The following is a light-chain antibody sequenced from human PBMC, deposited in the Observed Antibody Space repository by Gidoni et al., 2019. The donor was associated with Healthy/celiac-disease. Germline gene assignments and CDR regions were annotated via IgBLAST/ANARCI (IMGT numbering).Light chain of an antibody. Sequence: EIVLTQSPATLSSSPGARATITCRASQSVSSYLAWYQQKPGQAPRLLIYDASTRATGIPARFSGSGSGTDFTLTISSLEPEDFAVYYCQQRSNWPPATFXGXTKVEIK. CDR2: DAS. CDR1: QSVSSY. V-gene: IGKV3-11*01. J-gene: IGKJ4*01. CDR3: QQRSNWPPAT.